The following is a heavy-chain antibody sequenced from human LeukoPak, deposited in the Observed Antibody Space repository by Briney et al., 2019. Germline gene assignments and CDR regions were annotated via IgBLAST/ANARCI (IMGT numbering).Heavy chain of an antibody. CDR2: IKQDGSEK. CDR1: GFTFSSYW. Sequence: GGSLRLSCAASGFTFSSYWMSWVRQAPGKGLEWVANIKQDGSEKYYVDSVKGRFTISRDNAKNSLYLQMNSLRAEDTAVYYCARASGGSFYYYGMDVWGQGTTVTVSS. D-gene: IGHD2-15*01. J-gene: IGHJ6*02. CDR3: ARASGGSFYYYGMDV. V-gene: IGHV3-7*01.